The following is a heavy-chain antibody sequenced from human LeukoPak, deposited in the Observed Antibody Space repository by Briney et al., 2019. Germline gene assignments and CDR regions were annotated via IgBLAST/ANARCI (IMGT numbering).Heavy chain of an antibody. CDR1: GFTFSSYA. V-gene: IGHV3-30-3*01. CDR2: ISYDGSNK. Sequence: GGSLRLSCAASGFTFSSYAMHWVRQAPGKGLEWVAVISYDGSNKYYADSVKGRFTISRDNSKNTLYLQMNSLRAEDTAVYYCAKDHDDYVWGSYRFSYFDYWGQGTLVTVSS. D-gene: IGHD3-16*02. J-gene: IGHJ4*02. CDR3: AKDHDDYVWGSYRFSYFDY.